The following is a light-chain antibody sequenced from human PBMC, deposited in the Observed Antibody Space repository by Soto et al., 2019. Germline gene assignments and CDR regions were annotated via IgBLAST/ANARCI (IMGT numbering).Light chain of an antibody. CDR3: QQYNNWPQT. CDR2: GSS. Sequence: EIVMTQSPATLSVSPGARATLSCRASQSVSRNLAWYQEKPGQAPRLLIYGSSTRATGVPARFSGSGSGTEFTLTISSLQSEDFAVYYCQQYNNWPQTFGQGTKLEIK. V-gene: IGKV3-15*01. J-gene: IGKJ2*01. CDR1: QSVSRN.